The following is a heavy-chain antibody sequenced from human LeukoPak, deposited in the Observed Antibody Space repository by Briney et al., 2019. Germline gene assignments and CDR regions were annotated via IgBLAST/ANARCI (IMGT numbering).Heavy chain of an antibody. CDR3: ARGRPHFFINGGNRPFDY. V-gene: IGHV4-34*01. D-gene: IGHD4-23*01. CDR1: GGSFSGYY. J-gene: IGHJ4*02. CDR2: INHSGST. Sequence: SETLSLTCAVYGGSFSGYYWSWIRQPPGKGLEWIGEINHSGSTNYNPSLKSRVTISVDTSKNQFSLKLSSVTAADTAVYYCARGRPHFFINGGNRPFDYWGQGTLVTVSP.